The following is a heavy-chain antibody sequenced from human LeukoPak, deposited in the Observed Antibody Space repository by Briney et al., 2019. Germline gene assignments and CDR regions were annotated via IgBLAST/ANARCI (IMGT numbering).Heavy chain of an antibody. V-gene: IGHV3-7*01. CDR1: GFTFSSYW. J-gene: IGHJ5*02. CDR3: ATYYYGSGILGNEVFDP. CDR2: IKQDGSEK. Sequence: PGGSLRLSCAASGFTFSSYWMSWVRQAPGKGLEWVANIKQDGSEKYYVDSVKGRFTISRDNAKNSLYLQMNSLRAEDTAVYYCATYYYGSGILGNEVFDPWGQGTLVTVSS. D-gene: IGHD3-10*01.